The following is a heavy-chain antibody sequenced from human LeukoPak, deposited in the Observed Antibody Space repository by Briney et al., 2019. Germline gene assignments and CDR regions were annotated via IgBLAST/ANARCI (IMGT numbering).Heavy chain of an antibody. D-gene: IGHD5-18*01. Sequence: GASVKVSCKVSGYTLTGLSMHWVRQAPGKGLECMGGFDPEDGETIYAQKFQGRVTMTEDTSTDTAYMELSSLRSEDTAVYYCATGGDTAMAAPWGIWGQGTMVTVSS. J-gene: IGHJ3*02. CDR2: FDPEDGET. CDR1: GYTLTGLS. V-gene: IGHV1-24*01. CDR3: ATGGDTAMAAPWGI.